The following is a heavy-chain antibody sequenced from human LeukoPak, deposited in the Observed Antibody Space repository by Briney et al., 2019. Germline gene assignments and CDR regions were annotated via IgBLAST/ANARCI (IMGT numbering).Heavy chain of an antibody. V-gene: IGHV4-31*03. Sequence: SQTLSLTCTVSGGSISSGGYYWSWIRQHPGKGLEWIGYIYYSGSTNYNPSLKSRVTISVDTSKNQFSLKLSSVTAADTAVYYCARGRTVTNDNWFDPWGQGTLVTVSS. CDR3: ARGRTVTNDNWFDP. D-gene: IGHD4-17*01. CDR1: GGSISSGGYY. CDR2: IYYSGST. J-gene: IGHJ5*02.